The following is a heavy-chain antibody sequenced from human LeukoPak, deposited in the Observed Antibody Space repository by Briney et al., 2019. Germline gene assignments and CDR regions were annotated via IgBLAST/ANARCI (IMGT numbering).Heavy chain of an antibody. CDR1: DGSITMYY. CDR3: ARGRVSSSTWYSTYYYFFYMDF. V-gene: IGHV4-59*01. J-gene: IGHJ6*03. CDR2: VDHTGST. Sequence: ASETLSLTCAVSDGSITMYYWTWIRQPPGKGLEWIGYVDHTGSTNFNPSLNGRVSISRDTSNNFFSLRLRSVTAADTAVYFCARGRVSSSTWYSTYYYFFYMDFWGKGTTVTVSS. D-gene: IGHD4-11*01.